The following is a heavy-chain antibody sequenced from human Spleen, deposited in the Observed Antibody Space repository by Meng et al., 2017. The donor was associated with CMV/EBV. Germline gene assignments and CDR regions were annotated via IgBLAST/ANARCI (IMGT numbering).Heavy chain of an antibody. CDR2: INWNGAST. Sequence: GGSLRLSCAASGFTFDDYGMSWVRQSPGKGLEWVSGINWNGASTGYADSVKGRFTISRDNAKNSLYLQMNSLRAEDTALYYCARAPRPAGMDVWGQGTTVTVSS. CDR3: ARAPRPAGMDV. J-gene: IGHJ6*02. CDR1: GFTFDDYG. V-gene: IGHV3-20*04.